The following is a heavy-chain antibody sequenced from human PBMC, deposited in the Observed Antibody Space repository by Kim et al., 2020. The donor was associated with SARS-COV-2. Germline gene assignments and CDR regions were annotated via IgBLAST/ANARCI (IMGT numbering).Heavy chain of an antibody. J-gene: IGHJ4*02. Sequence: YYADSVKGRFTISRDNSKNTLYLQMNSLRAEDTAVYYCARPCPVVGPYGYWGQGTLVTVSS. CDR3: ARPCPVVGPYGY. D-gene: IGHD1-26*01. V-gene: IGHV3-30*01.